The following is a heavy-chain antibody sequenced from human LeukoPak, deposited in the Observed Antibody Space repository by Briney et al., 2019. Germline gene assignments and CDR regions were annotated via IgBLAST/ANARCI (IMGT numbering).Heavy chain of an antibody. D-gene: IGHD6-6*01. CDR1: GFTFSSYA. V-gene: IGHV3-53*01. CDR3: ARSSSCDY. CDR2: IYSGGST. J-gene: IGHJ4*02. Sequence: GGSLRLSCAASGFTFSSYAMSWVRQAPGKGLEWVSVIYSGGSTYYADSVKGRFTISRDNSKNTLYLQMNSLRAEDTAVYYCARSSSCDYWGQGTLVTVSS.